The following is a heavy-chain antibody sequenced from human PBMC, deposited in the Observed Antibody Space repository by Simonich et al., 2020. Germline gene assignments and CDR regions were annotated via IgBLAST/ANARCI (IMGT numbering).Heavy chain of an antibody. CDR2: IYHSGST. CDR3: ARHTVKSIAATNYYYGMDV. CDR1: GYSISSGYY. Sequence: QVQLQESGPGLVKPSETLSLTCAVSGYSISSGYYWGWIRQPPGRGLEWIGSIYHSGSTYYNPSLKSRVTISVDPSKTQFSLKLSSVTAADTAVYYCARHTVKSIAATNYYYGMDVWGQGTTVTVSS. J-gene: IGHJ6*02. V-gene: IGHV4-38-2*01. D-gene: IGHD6-13*01.